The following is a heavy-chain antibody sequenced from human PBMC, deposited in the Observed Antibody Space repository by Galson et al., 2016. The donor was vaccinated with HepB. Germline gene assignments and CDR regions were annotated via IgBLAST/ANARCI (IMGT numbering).Heavy chain of an antibody. CDR3: ARVSDTAYKGSFDY. CDR2: IHSGGDT. J-gene: IGHJ4*02. V-gene: IGHV3-53*01. Sequence: SLRLSCAASGFIVSSYYMSWVRRAAGKGLEWVAVIHSGGDTYYADSVEGRFTISSDKSKNTLYLQMNSLRAEDTAVYYCARVSDTAYKGSFDYWGQGTLVTVSS. D-gene: IGHD5-18*01. CDR1: GFIVSSYY.